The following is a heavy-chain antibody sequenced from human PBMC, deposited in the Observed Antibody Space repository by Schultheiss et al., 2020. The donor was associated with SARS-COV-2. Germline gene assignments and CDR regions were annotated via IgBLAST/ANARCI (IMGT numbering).Heavy chain of an antibody. D-gene: IGHD1-14*01. CDR1: GFTFSDYY. CDR3: AKDMTGQSLYYFDY. CDR2: ISNTGSTI. Sequence: GESLKISCAASGFTFSDYYMSWIRQAPGKGLEWLSYISNTGSTIYYADSVRGRFTISRDNAENSLYLQMDSLRAEDTAVYYCAKDMTGQSLYYFDYWGQGTLVTVSS. J-gene: IGHJ4*02. V-gene: IGHV3-11*01.